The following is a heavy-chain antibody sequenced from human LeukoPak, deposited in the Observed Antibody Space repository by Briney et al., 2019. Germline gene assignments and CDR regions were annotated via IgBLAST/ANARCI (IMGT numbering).Heavy chain of an antibody. D-gene: IGHD3-22*01. CDR2: IYYSGST. V-gene: IGHV4-39*01. J-gene: IGHJ3*02. Sequence: SETLSLTCTVSGGSISSYYWGWIRQPPGKGLEWIGSIYYSGSTYYNPSLKSRVTISVDTSKNQFSLKLSSVTAADTAVYYCARHTISYYYDSSGPTAFAFDIWGQGTMVTVSS. CDR3: ARHTISYYYDSSGPTAFAFDI. CDR1: GGSISSYY.